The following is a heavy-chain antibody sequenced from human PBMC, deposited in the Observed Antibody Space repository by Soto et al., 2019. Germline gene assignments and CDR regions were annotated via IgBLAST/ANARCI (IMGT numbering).Heavy chain of an antibody. CDR1: GGSISSGGYY. CDR2: IYYRGRT. Sequence: SETLSLTCTVSGGSISSGGYYWSWIRQHPGKGLEWIGYIYYRGRTYYNKYIKSQDNISEDTSKNQLSMKLSTETPEDTAVYYCARESYVSGSYDGMDVWGQGTTVT. J-gene: IGHJ6*02. D-gene: IGHD3-10*01. V-gene: IGHV4-31*01. CDR3: ARESYVSGSYDGMDV.